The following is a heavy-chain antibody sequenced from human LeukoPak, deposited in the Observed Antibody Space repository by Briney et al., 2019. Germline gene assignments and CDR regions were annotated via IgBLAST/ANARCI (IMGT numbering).Heavy chain of an antibody. V-gene: IGHV1-18*01. CDR2: ISAYNGNT. CDR1: GYTFTSYG. J-gene: IGHJ3*02. Sequence: ASVKVSCKASGYTFTSYGISWVRQAPGQGLEWMGWISAYNGNTNYAQKLQGRVTMTTDISTSTAYMELRSLRSDDTAVYYCARDLLSYYYDSSGYSQDAFDIWGQGTMVTVSS. D-gene: IGHD3-22*01. CDR3: ARDLLSYYYDSSGYSQDAFDI.